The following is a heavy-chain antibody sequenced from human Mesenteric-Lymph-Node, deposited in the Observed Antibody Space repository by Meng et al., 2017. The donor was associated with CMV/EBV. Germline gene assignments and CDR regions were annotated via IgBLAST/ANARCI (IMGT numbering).Heavy chain of an antibody. J-gene: IGHJ4*02. CDR3: ARSGYDFWSGYSY. Sequence: SVKVSCKSSGGNFSGSAIGWVRQAPGQGLEWMGGIIPILGSTNYAQKFQARVTIITDESTSTAYMDLRSLTSEDTAVYYCARSGYDFWSGYSYWGQGTLVTVSS. D-gene: IGHD3-3*01. V-gene: IGHV1-69*05. CDR1: GGNFSGSA. CDR2: IIPILGST.